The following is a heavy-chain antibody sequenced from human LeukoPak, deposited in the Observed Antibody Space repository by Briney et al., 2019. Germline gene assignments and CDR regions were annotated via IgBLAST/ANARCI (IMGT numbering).Heavy chain of an antibody. CDR3: ARLDWYTVPGNGYYVGY. CDR1: GFTFSSYW. J-gene: IGHJ4*02. Sequence: PGGSLRLSCAASGFTFSSYWMSWVRQAPGKGLEWVANIKQDGSEKYYVDSVKGRFTISRDNAKNSLYLQMNSLRAEDTAVYYCARLDWYTVPGNGYYVGYWGQGILVTVSS. V-gene: IGHV3-7*03. D-gene: IGHD6-19*01. CDR2: IKQDGSEK.